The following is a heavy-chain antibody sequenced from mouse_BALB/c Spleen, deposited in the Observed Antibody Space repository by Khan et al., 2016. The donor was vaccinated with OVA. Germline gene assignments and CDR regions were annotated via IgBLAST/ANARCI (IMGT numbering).Heavy chain of an antibody. J-gene: IGHJ3*01. CDR1: GYTFTTYT. D-gene: IGHD2-14*01. CDR2: IIPSNDYT. CDR3: VREGAYYRSDGWFAY. Sequence: QVQLQQSGAELARPGASVKMSCKASGYTFTTYTIHWVKQRPGQGLEWIGYIIPSNDYTNYNQKFKDRATLTADKSYRTAHMQLSSLTSEDAAVYYCVREGAYYRSDGWFAYWGQGTLVTVSA. V-gene: IGHV1-4*01.